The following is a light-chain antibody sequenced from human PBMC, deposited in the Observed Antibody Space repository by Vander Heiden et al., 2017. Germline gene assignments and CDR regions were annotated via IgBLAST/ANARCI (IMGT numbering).Light chain of an antibody. Sequence: EIVMTQSTTTLSVSPGERATLSCRANQRVSINLVWYQQRPGQAPRFLIYGASTRATGIPARFSGSGSGTEFTLTISSLQSEDFAVYYCQQYTNWPRTFGQGTKVEIK. CDR3: QQYTNWPRT. CDR1: QRVSIN. CDR2: GAS. V-gene: IGKV3-15*01. J-gene: IGKJ1*01.